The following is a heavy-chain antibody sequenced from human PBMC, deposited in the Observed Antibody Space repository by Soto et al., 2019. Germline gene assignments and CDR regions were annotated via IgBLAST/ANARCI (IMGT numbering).Heavy chain of an antibody. CDR1: GGSISSGGYY. CDR3: ARSEDINYYYYMDV. V-gene: IGHV4-31*03. Sequence: SETLSLTCTVSGGSISSGGYYWSWIRQHPGKGLEWIGYIYYSGSTYYHPSLKSRITISIDTSKNQFSLKPSSVTAADTAVYFCARSEDINYYYYMDVWGKGTTVTVSS. D-gene: IGHD2-15*01. CDR2: IYYSGST. J-gene: IGHJ6*03.